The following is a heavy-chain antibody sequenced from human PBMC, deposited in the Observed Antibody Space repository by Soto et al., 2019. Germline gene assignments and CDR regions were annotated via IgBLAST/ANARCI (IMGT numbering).Heavy chain of an antibody. V-gene: IGHV4-39*01. Sequence: SETLSLTCTVSGGSISSSSYYWGWIRQPPGKGLEWIGSIYYSGSTYYNPSLKSRVTISVDTSKNQFSLKLSSVTAADTAVYYCARRVAAAGLFDDWGQGSLVTVSS. CDR1: GGSISSSSYY. J-gene: IGHJ4*02. CDR2: IYYSGST. D-gene: IGHD6-13*01. CDR3: ARRVAAAGLFDD.